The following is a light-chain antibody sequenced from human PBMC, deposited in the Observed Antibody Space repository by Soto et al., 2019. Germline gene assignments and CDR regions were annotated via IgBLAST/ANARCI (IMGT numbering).Light chain of an antibody. J-gene: IGLJ1*01. CDR3: FSFTTTSTHV. Sequence: QSVLTQPASVSGSPGQSIAISCTGTRSDVGAYNYVSWYQQHPGKAPKLMISEVTNRPSGVSDRFSGSKSGNTASLTISGLQAEDEADYYCFSFTTTSTHVFGTGTKLTVL. CDR2: EVT. V-gene: IGLV2-14*01. CDR1: RSDVGAYNY.